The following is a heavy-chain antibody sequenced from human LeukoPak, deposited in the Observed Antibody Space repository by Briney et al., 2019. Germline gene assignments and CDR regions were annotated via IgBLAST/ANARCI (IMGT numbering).Heavy chain of an antibody. V-gene: IGHV3-33*06. CDR1: GFTFSSYG. CDR3: AKDRLKSTPARYYFDY. J-gene: IGHJ4*02. CDR2: IWYDGSNK. Sequence: QPGGSLRLSCAASGFTFSSYGMHWVRQAPGKGLEWVAVIWYDGSNKYYADSVKGRFTISRDNSKNTLYLQMNSLRAEDTAVYYCAKDRLKSTPARYYFDYWGQGTLVTVSS. D-gene: IGHD2-2*01.